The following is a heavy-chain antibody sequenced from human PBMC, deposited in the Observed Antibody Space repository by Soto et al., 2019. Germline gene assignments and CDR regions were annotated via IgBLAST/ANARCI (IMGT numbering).Heavy chain of an antibody. CDR1: GGTFSSYA. CDR2: IIHIYGTA. V-gene: IGHV1-69*01. D-gene: IGHD3-22*01. J-gene: IGHJ5*02. Sequence: QVQLVQSGAEVKKPGSSVKVSCKASGGTFSSYAISWVRQAPGQGLEWMGGIIHIYGTANYAQKFQGRVTITADESTSTAYMELSSLRSEDTALYYCARSPPPQYYYYSSGYGDSNWFDPWGQGTLVTVSS. CDR3: ARSPPPQYYYYSSGYGDSNWFDP.